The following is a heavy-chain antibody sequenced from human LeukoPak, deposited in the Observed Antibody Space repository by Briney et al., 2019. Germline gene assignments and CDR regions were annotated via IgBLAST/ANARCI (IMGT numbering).Heavy chain of an antibody. J-gene: IGHJ4*02. CDR3: AINGGGDSGYGNFDY. Sequence: PGGSLRLSCAVSGLTFDDYAMHWVRQVPGKGLEWVSGINWNSDSIGYADSVTGRFTTYRDNAKNSLYLQMNSLRAEDTAFYYCAINGGGDSGYGNFDYWGQGTLVTVSS. CDR2: INWNSDSI. CDR1: GLTFDDYA. V-gene: IGHV3-9*01. D-gene: IGHD5-12*01.